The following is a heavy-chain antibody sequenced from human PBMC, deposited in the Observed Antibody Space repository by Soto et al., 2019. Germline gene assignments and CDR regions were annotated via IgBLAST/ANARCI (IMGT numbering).Heavy chain of an antibody. CDR1: GDSISSNY. Sequence: SETLSLTCTVSGDSISSNYWSWIRQPPGKGLEWIGYIYHSGSSNYNPSLKSRVTISVDTSKNQFTLKLNSVTAADTAVYYCARCYNSGSYTPCYWGQGTQVTVS. V-gene: IGHV4-59*01. D-gene: IGHD3-10*01. CDR2: IYHSGSS. CDR3: ARCYNSGSYTPCY. J-gene: IGHJ4*02.